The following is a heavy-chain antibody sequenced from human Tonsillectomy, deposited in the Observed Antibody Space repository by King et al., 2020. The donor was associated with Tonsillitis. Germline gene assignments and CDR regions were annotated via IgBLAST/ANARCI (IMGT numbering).Heavy chain of an antibody. CDR1: GFTFSSYG. D-gene: IGHD6-19*01. J-gene: IGHJ6*02. CDR2: ISYDGSNK. Sequence: QLVQSGGGVVQPGRSLRLSCAASGFTFSSYGIHWVRQAPGKGLEWVAVISYDGSNKYYADSVKGRSTISRDNSKNTLYLQMNTLRAEDTAVYYCAKGVGTGTGWSRGDGMDVWGQGTTVTVSS. V-gene: IGHV3-30*18. CDR3: AKGVGTGTGWSRGDGMDV.